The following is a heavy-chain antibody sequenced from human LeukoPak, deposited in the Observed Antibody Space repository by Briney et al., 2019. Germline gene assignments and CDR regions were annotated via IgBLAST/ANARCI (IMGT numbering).Heavy chain of an antibody. CDR3: VRDSKAFNAFDI. D-gene: IGHD6-13*01. V-gene: IGHV4-34*01. CDR2: INHSGST. J-gene: IGHJ3*02. Sequence: TSGTPSLTCAVYGGSFSGYDWTWIRQPPGEGLEWIGEINHSGSTGYNPSLESRVTISVDTSKNQFSLKLSSVTAADTAVYYCVRDSKAFNAFDIWGQGTMVTVSS. CDR1: GGSFSGYD.